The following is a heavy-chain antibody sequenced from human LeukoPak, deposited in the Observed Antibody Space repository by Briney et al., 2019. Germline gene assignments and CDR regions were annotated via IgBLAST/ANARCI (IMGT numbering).Heavy chain of an antibody. CDR1: GYSISSGYY. CDR3: ARETGTYSAFDY. J-gene: IGHJ4*02. V-gene: IGHV4-38-2*02. D-gene: IGHD1-26*01. CDR2: IYHSGST. Sequence: PSETLSLTCTVFGYSISSGYYWAWIRQPPGKGLEWIGTIYHSGSTYSNPSLKSRVTISVDTSKNQFSLRLSSVTAADTAVYYCARETGTYSAFDYWGQGTLVTVSS.